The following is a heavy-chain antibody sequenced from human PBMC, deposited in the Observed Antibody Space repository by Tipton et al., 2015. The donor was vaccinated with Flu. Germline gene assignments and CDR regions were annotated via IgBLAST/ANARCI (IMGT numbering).Heavy chain of an antibody. D-gene: IGHD1-20*01. CDR3: ARLFITFFYFGY. J-gene: IGHJ4*02. Sequence: TLSLTCTVSGGSISGSSYYWGWIRQPPGKGLEWIGSIYYSGSTYYNPSLKSRVTISVDTSKNQFSLKLSSVTAADTAVYYCARLFITFFYFGYWGQGTLVTVSS. CDR1: GGSISGSSYY. CDR2: IYYSGST. V-gene: IGHV4-39*01.